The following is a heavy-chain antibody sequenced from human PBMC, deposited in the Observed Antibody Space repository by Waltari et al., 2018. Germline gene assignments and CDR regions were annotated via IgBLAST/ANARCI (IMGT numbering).Heavy chain of an antibody. CDR3: ARAGYYYDSSGYYVSD. CDR2: INHSGST. Sequence: QVQLQQWGAGLLKPSETLSLTCAVYGGSFSGYYWSWIRQPPGKGLEWIGEINHSGSTNYTPSLKSRVTISVDTSKNQFSLKLSSVTAADTAVYYCARAGYYYDSSGYYVSDWGQGTLVTVSS. CDR1: GGSFSGYY. J-gene: IGHJ4*02. D-gene: IGHD3-22*01. V-gene: IGHV4-34*01.